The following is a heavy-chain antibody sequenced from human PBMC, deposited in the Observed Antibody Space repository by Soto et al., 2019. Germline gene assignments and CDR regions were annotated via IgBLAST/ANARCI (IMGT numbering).Heavy chain of an antibody. V-gene: IGHV4-59*02. D-gene: IGHD3-10*02. Sequence: SETLSLTCSVSDASVSKYYWSWIRQPPGKGLEWIGYISHTGYTSYNPSLESRLTISMDKSKNQLSLNLNSVTTADTAVYYCARGQLLFAYWGQGTPVTVS. J-gene: IGHJ4*02. CDR2: ISHTGYT. CDR1: DASVSKYY. CDR3: ARGQLLFAY.